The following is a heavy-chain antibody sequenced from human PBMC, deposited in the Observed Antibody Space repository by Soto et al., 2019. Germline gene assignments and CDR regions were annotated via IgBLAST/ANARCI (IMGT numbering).Heavy chain of an antibody. CDR1: GYTFTSYG. D-gene: IGHD3-10*01. Sequence: QVQLVQSGAEVKKPGASVKVSCKASGYTFTSYGISWVRQAPGQGLEWMGWISAYNGNTNYAQKLQGRVTMTTVTSTSTAYMEMRGVRSDDTAVYYCARRGMVRGVIITGWFDPWGQGTLVTVSS. CDR3: ARRGMVRGVIITGWFDP. CDR2: ISAYNGNT. V-gene: IGHV1-18*04. J-gene: IGHJ5*02.